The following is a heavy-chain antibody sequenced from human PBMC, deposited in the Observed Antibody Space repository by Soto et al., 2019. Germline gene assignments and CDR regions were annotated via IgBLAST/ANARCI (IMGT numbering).Heavy chain of an antibody. CDR1: GFTFSNYW. Sequence: GGSLRLSCAASGFTFSNYWIHWVRQAPGKGLVWVSHINSDGSSTTYADSVKGRFTISRDNSKNTLYLQMNSLRAEDTAVYYCARDLRALRFLEWLRLDYWGQGTLVTVSS. CDR2: INSDGSST. V-gene: IGHV3-74*01. J-gene: IGHJ4*02. D-gene: IGHD3-3*01. CDR3: ARDLRALRFLEWLRLDY.